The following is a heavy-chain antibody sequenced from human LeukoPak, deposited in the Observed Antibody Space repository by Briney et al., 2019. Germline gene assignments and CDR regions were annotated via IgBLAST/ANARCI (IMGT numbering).Heavy chain of an antibody. CDR2: IRSKAYGGTT. CDR1: GFAFGDFT. D-gene: IGHD1-26*01. J-gene: IGHJ4*02. Sequence: GGSLRLSCTASGFAFGDFTMSWARQAPGKGLEWVGFIRSKAYGGTTEYAASVKGRFSISRDDSKNIVYLQMYSLRTDDTAVYYCSVGGHFDYWGQGTLVTVSS. V-gene: IGHV3-49*04. CDR3: SVGGHFDY.